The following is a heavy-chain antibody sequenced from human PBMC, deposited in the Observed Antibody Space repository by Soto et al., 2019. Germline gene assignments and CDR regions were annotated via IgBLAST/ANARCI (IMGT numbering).Heavy chain of an antibody. CDR2: IYDSGST. J-gene: IGHJ2*01. CDR1: GGSISGGVGGLYY. V-gene: IGHV4-30-4*01. D-gene: IGHD4-17*01. CDR3: AREVIPLTTDWYFDL. Sequence: SETLSLTCTVSGGSISGGVGGLYYWSWIRQPPGKGLEWIGYIYDSGSTYYNPSLKSRVTISVDTSKNQLSLRLSSVTAADTAVYYCAREVIPLTTDWYFDLWGRGTLVTVSS.